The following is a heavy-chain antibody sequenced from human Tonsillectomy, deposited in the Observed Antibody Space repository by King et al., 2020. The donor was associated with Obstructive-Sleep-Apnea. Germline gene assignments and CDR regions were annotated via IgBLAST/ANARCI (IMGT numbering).Heavy chain of an antibody. D-gene: IGHD5-12*01. CDR3: ARKSAWRPFDY. CDR2: IYYSGST. V-gene: IGHV4-59*08. Sequence: LQLQESGPGLVKPSETLSLTCTVSGGSISSYYWSWIRQPPGKGLEWIGYIYYSGSTNYNPSLKSRVTISVDTSKNQFSLKLSSLTAADTAVYYCARKSAWRPFDYWGQGTLVTVSS. CDR1: GGSISSYY. J-gene: IGHJ4*02.